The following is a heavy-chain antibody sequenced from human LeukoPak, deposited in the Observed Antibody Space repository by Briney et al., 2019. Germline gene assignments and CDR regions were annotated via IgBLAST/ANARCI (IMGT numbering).Heavy chain of an antibody. D-gene: IGHD2-15*01. CDR2: ISSSSSYI. J-gene: IGHJ6*02. CDR1: GFTFSSYS. Sequence: GGSLRLPCAASGFTFSSYSMNWVRQAPGKGLEWVSSISSSSSYIYYADSVKGRFTISRDNAKNSLYLQMNSLRAEDTAVYYCARDSGYCSGGSCYTSRYYYGMDVWGQGTTVTVSS. V-gene: IGHV3-21*01. CDR3: ARDSGYCSGGSCYTSRYYYGMDV.